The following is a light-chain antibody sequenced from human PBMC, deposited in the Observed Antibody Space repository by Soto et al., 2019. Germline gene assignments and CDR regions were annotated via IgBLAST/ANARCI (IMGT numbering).Light chain of an antibody. CDR3: QQYNNWPRT. Sequence: EIVMTQSPVTLSVSPGKRATLSCRASQSVSSYLAWYQQKPAQAPKLLIYGASTRATGIPARFSGSGSGTEFTLTINSLQSADFAVYYCQQYNNWPRTFGQGTKVDIK. V-gene: IGKV3-15*01. J-gene: IGKJ1*01. CDR1: QSVSSY. CDR2: GAS.